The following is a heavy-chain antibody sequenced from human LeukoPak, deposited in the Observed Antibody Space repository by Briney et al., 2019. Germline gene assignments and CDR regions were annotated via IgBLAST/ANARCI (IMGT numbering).Heavy chain of an antibody. D-gene: IGHD3-10*01. Sequence: GGSLRLSCAASGFTFSSYSMNWVRQAPGKGLEWVSYISSSSSTIYYADSVKGRFTSSRDNAKNSPYLQMNSLRAEDTAVYYCASTMIGSGSYDYYYYYGMDVWGQGTTVTVSS. CDR3: ASTMIGSGSYDYYYYYGMDV. V-gene: IGHV3-48*04. CDR2: ISSSSSTI. J-gene: IGHJ6*02. CDR1: GFTFSSYS.